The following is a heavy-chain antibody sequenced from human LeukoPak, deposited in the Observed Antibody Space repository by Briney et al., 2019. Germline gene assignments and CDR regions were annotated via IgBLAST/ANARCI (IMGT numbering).Heavy chain of an antibody. CDR1: GGTFSSYA. D-gene: IGHD1-1*01. CDR3: AIYRYNWNDFDY. Sequence: SVKVSCKASGGTFSSYAISWVRQAPGQGLEWMGGIIPIFGTANYAQKFQGRVTITADESTSTAYMELSSLRSEDTAVYYCAIYRYNWNDFDYWGQGTLVTVSS. J-gene: IGHJ4*02. V-gene: IGHV1-69*01. CDR2: IIPIFGTA.